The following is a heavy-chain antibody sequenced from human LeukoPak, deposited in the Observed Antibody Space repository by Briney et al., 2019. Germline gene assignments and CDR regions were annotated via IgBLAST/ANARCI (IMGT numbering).Heavy chain of an antibody. Sequence: ASVKVSCKDSGYTFTSYGISWVRQAPGQGLEWMGWISAYNGNTNYAQKLQGRVTMTTDTSTSTAYMELRSLRSDDTAVYYCARTYYYDSSGSADYWGQGTLVTVSS. CDR2: ISAYNGNT. V-gene: IGHV1-18*01. CDR3: ARTYYYDSSGSADY. CDR1: GYTFTSYG. D-gene: IGHD3-22*01. J-gene: IGHJ4*02.